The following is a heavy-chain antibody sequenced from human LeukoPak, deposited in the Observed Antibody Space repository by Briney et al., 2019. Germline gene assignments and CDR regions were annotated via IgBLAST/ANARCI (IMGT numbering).Heavy chain of an antibody. Sequence: SETLSLTCTVSGGSISSYYWSWIRQPAGKGLEWIGRIYTSGSTNYNPSLKSRVTISVDTSKNQFFLKLSSVTAADTAVYYCARGRALYAFDIWGQGTMVTVSS. CDR2: IYTSGST. J-gene: IGHJ3*02. V-gene: IGHV4-4*07. CDR1: GGSISSYY. CDR3: ARGRALYAFDI.